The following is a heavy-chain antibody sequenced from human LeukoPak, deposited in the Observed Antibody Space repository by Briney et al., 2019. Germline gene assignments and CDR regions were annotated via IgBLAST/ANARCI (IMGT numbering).Heavy chain of an antibody. CDR2: VYTTGST. J-gene: IGHJ4*02. CDR3: ARGGYSYGNLDY. V-gene: IGHV4-4*07. D-gene: IGHD5-18*01. Sequence: SETLSLTCTVSGGSISSYYWSWIRQPAGKGLEWIGRVYTTGSTNYNPSLKSRVTISVDTSKNQFSLKLSSVTAADTAVYYCARGGYSYGNLDYWGQGTLVTVSS. CDR1: GGSISSYY.